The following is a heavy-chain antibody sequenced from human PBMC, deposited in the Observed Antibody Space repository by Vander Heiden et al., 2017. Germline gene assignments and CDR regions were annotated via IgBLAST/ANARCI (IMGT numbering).Heavy chain of an antibody. Sequence: QVQLVQSGAEVKKPGSSVKVCCQASGGTFSSYAISGVRQAPGRGREWRGGIIPILCTANYAQKFQGRVTSTADESTSTAYLGLSSLRSEDTAVYYCARGGYYYDSSGYNNWFDPWGQGTLGNVA. J-gene: IGHJ5*02. D-gene: IGHD3-22*01. CDR1: GGTFSSYA. CDR2: IIPILCTA. V-gene: IGHV1-69*01. CDR3: ARGGYYYDSSGYNNWFDP.